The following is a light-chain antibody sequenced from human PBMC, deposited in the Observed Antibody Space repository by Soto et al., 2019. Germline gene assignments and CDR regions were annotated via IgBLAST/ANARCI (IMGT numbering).Light chain of an antibody. V-gene: IGLV1-47*01. Sequence: QAVVTQPPSGSGIPGQRVTISCSGSSSNIGSNYVYWYQQLPGTAPKLLIYRNNQRPSGVPDRFSGSKSGTSASLAISGLRSEDEADYYCAAWDDSLKGVVFGGGTKLTVL. CDR1: SSNIGSNY. CDR3: AAWDDSLKGVV. CDR2: RNN. J-gene: IGLJ2*01.